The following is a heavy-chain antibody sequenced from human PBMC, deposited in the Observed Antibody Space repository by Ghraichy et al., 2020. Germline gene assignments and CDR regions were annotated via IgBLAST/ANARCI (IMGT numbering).Heavy chain of an antibody. D-gene: IGHD6-6*01. CDR3: ARQPTLGARYFDY. Sequence: SETLSLTCTVSGGSISSYYWSWIRQPPGKGLEWIGYIYYSGSTNYNPSLKSRVTISVDTSKNQFSLKLSSVTAADTAVYYCARQPTLGARYFDYWGQGTLVTVSS. CDR1: GGSISSYY. V-gene: IGHV4-59*08. CDR2: IYYSGST. J-gene: IGHJ4*02.